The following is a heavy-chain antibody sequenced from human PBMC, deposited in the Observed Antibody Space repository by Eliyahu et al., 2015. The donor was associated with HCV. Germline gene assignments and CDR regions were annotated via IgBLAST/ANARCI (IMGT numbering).Heavy chain of an antibody. CDR2: IDYGGST. CDR3: ARDHDNSGFYPGYFDF. Sequence: QVQLQESGPGLVKPSETLSLTCPVSGGSISRYFWSWIRQPPGKGLEWIGYIDYGGSTNKNPSLKSRVTILVDRSKNQFSLQLSSVTAADTAVYFCARDHDNSGFYPGYFDFWGQGTLVTVSS. J-gene: IGHJ4*02. D-gene: IGHD3-22*01. V-gene: IGHV4-59*01. CDR1: GGSISRYF.